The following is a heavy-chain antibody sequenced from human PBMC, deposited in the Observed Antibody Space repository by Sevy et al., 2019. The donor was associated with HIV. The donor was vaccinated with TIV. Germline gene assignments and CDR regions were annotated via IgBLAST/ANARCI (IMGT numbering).Heavy chain of an antibody. Sequence: APVKVSCKASGYTFTSYDINWVRQATGQGLEWMGWMNPNSGNTGYAQKFQGRVTMTRNTSISTAYMELSSLRSEDTAVYYCARGVEMATIQRDYYYGMDVWGQGTTVTVSS. J-gene: IGHJ6*02. V-gene: IGHV1-8*01. CDR1: GYTFTSYD. CDR3: ARGVEMATIQRDYYYGMDV. CDR2: MNPNSGNT. D-gene: IGHD5-12*01.